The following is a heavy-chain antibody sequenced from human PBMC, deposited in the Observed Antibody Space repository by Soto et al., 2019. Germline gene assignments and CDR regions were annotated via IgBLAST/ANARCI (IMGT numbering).Heavy chain of an antibody. D-gene: IGHD5-12*01. Sequence: QLQLQESGPGLVKPSETLSLTCTVSGGSISSSSYYWGWIRQPPGKGLEWIGSIYYSGSTYYNPSLKSRVTISVDTSRNQFSLKLSSVTAADTAVYYCARHQTSRWLQFYFVDYWGQGTLVTVSS. CDR1: GGSISSSSYY. V-gene: IGHV4-39*01. CDR3: ARHQTSRWLQFYFVDY. J-gene: IGHJ4*02. CDR2: IYYSGST.